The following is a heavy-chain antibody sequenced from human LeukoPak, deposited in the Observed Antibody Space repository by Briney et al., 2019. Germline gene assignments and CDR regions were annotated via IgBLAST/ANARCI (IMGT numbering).Heavy chain of an antibody. J-gene: IGHJ4*02. CDR2: INAYNGNT. D-gene: IGHD3-16*01. CDR1: GYTFNSYS. V-gene: IGHV1-18*01. Sequence: GASVKVSCKASGYTFNSYSINWVRQAPEQGLEWMGSINAYNGNTNYAQKVQGRVTMTTDTSTSTAYMELRSLRSDDTALYYCARDGFRGPSDYWGQGTLVTVSS. CDR3: ARDGFRGPSDY.